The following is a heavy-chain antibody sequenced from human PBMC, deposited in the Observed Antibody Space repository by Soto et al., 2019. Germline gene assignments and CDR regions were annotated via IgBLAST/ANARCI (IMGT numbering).Heavy chain of an antibody. Sequence: QVQLQESGPGLVKPSETLSLTCTVSGGSVSSSYWSWIRQPPGKGLEWIGYMYFSGSTSYNPSLKSRVTISVATSKNHFSLKLTSVTAADTAVYYCARPEGGAFDIWGQGTLVTVSS. J-gene: IGHJ3*02. CDR2: MYFSGST. CDR1: GGSVSSSY. V-gene: IGHV4-59*08. CDR3: ARPEGGAFDI.